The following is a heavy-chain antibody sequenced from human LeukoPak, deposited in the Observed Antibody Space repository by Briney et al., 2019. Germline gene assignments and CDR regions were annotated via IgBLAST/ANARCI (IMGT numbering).Heavy chain of an antibody. D-gene: IGHD2/OR15-2a*01. CDR2: IYYSGDT. CDR1: CGSISSAGHY. J-gene: IGHJ4*02. CDR3: GIPGLEYCMDGSCLDN. Sequence: SETLSLTCSVSCGSISSAGHYWSWIRQHPGKGLEWIGYIYYSGDTYYNPSLKSRVTMSVDTSKNHFSLKLSSVTAADTAVYYCGIPGLEYCMDGSCLDNWGQGSLVTVSS. V-gene: IGHV4-31*02.